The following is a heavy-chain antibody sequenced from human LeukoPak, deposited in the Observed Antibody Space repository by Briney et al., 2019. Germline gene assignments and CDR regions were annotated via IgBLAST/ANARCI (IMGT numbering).Heavy chain of an antibody. D-gene: IGHD6-13*01. CDR3: ARVGEAAAGLGPFDY. CDR2: IYHSGST. V-gene: IGHV4-38-2*02. Sequence: SETLSLTCTVSGYSISSGYYWGWIRQPPGKGLEWIGSIYHSGSTYYNPSLKSRVTISVDTSKNQFSLKLSSVTAADTAVYYCARVGEAAAGLGPFDYWGQGTLVTVSS. CDR1: GYSISSGYY. J-gene: IGHJ4*02.